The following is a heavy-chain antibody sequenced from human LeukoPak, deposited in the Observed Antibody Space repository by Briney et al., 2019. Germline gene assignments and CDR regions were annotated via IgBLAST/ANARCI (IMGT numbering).Heavy chain of an antibody. J-gene: IGHJ6*02. D-gene: IGHD2/OR15-2a*01. CDR2: INHSGST. CDR3: ARGVTSALSYYDGMDV. V-gene: IGHV4-34*01. Sequence: PSETLSLTCAVYIGSFSGYYWSWIRQTPGKGLEWIGEINHSGSTYYNPSLESRVTISVDPSKNQFSLNLHSVTAADTAVYYCARGVTSALSYYDGMDVWGQGTTVTVSS. CDR1: IGSFSGYY.